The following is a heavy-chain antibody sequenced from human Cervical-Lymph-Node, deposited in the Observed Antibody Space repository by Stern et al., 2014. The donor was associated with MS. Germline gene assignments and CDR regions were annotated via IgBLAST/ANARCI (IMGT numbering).Heavy chain of an antibody. J-gene: IGHJ5*02. CDR2: VIPIIDMA. V-gene: IGHV1-69*09. CDR1: GGTFTSYA. Sequence: QVQLVESGAEVRKPGSSVKVSCKASGGTFTSYAISWVRQAPGQGLEWMGRVIPIIDMADSLQKFQGRLTLTADRSTSTASMELNSLRSDDPAVYYCARDPLRTGYCPTTNCYTRDWFDPWGQGTLVTVSS. CDR3: ARDPLRTGYCPTTNCYTRDWFDP. D-gene: IGHD2-2*02.